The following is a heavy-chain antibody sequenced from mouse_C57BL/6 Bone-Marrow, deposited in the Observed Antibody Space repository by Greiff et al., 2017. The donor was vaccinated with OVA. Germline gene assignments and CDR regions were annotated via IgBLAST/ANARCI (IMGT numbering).Heavy chain of an antibody. D-gene: IGHD2-3*01. CDR1: GFTFSSYA. CDR3: TRDDGYSLDAMDY. CDR2: ISSGGDYI. J-gene: IGHJ4*01. Sequence: EVMLVESGAGLVKPGGSLKLSCAASGFTFSSYAMSWVRQTPEKRLEWVAYISSGGDYIYYADTVKGRFTISRDNARNTLYLQMSSLKSEDTAMYYCTRDDGYSLDAMDYWGQGTSVTVSS. V-gene: IGHV5-9-1*02.